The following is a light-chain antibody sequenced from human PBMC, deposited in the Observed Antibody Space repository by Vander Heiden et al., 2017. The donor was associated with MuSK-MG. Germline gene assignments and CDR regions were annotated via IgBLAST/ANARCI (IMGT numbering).Light chain of an antibody. CDR1: QGISSH. V-gene: IGKV1-27*01. CDR2: GAS. CDR3: QKYNSAPHT. Sequence: DIQMTQSPPSLSASVGDRVPITCRASQGISSHLAWYQQKPGKVPKLLMYGASTLQSGVPSRFSGSGSGTDFTRNISRLQPEDVATYYCQKYNSAPHTFGQGTKVESK. J-gene: IGKJ1*01.